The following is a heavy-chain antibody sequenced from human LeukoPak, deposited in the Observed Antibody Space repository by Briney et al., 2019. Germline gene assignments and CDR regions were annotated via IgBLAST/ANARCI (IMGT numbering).Heavy chain of an antibody. CDR1: GFTFSSYW. Sequence: QPGGSLRLSCAVSGFTFSSYWMSWVRQAPGKGLEWVANIKQDGSEKYYLDSVKGRFTISRDNAKNSLYLQMNSLRAEDTAVYYCARGYWQLGYWGQGTLVTVSS. D-gene: IGHD1-26*01. V-gene: IGHV3-7*01. CDR3: ARGYWQLGY. J-gene: IGHJ4*02. CDR2: IKQDGSEK.